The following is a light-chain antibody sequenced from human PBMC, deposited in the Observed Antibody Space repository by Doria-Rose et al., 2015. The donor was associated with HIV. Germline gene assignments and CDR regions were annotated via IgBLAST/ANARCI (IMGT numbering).Light chain of an antibody. CDR2: DAS. CDR1: QRVKSSY. V-gene: IGKV3-20*01. CDR3: QQYGTSRGT. J-gene: IGKJ5*01. Sequence: TPSPGTLSLSPGERATLSCRASQRVKSSYLAWYQQKPGQAPRLLIYDASTMATGIPDRFSGSGSGTDFTLTISRLEPEDVAVYYCQQYGTSRGTFGQGTRLEIK.